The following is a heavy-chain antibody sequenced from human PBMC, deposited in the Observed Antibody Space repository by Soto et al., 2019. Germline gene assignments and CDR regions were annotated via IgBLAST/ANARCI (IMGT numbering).Heavy chain of an antibody. CDR3: ARSGDNYNVLDY. D-gene: IGHD3-10*02. V-gene: IGHV3-11*06. Sequence: PWWSLRLSCSASVIKVSDYYMSWIRQAPGKGLEWLSYSSNSGTYTRYADSVKGRFSISRDNAKNSLFLQINSLRGEDSATYYCARSGDNYNVLDYWGQGTPVTVSS. CDR2: SSNSGTYT. CDR1: VIKVSDYY. J-gene: IGHJ4*02.